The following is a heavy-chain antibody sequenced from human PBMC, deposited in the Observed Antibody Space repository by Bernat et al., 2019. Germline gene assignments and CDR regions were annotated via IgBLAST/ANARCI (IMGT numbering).Heavy chain of an antibody. CDR1: GGSISSSSYY. Sequence: QLQLQESGPGLVKPSETLSLTCTVSGGSISSSSYYWGWIRQPPGKGLEWIGSIYYSGSTYYNPSLKSRVTISVDTSKNQFSLKLSSVTAADTAVYYCARPEYSGFEGDAFDIWGQGTMVTVSS. CDR3: ARPEYSGFEGDAFDI. V-gene: IGHV4-39*01. D-gene: IGHD5-12*01. CDR2: IYYSGST. J-gene: IGHJ3*02.